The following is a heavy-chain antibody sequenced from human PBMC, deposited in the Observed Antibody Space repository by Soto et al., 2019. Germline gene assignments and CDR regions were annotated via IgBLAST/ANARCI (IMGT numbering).Heavy chain of an antibody. J-gene: IGHJ4*02. D-gene: IGHD5-12*01. Sequence: GSLRLSFSASGFTFSSYAMHWVRQAPGKGLEYVSGIRGNGDPPFYADSVKGRFTISRDNSKNTLYLQMSSLSADDTAVYYCVKSRGGNNFDFFDWGQGALVTVSS. CDR1: GFTFSSYA. V-gene: IGHV3-64D*06. CDR3: VKSRGGNNFDFFD. CDR2: IRGNGDPP.